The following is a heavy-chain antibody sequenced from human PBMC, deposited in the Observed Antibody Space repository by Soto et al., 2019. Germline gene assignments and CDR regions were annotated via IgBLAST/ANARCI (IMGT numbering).Heavy chain of an antibody. V-gene: IGHV1-18*01. Sequence: QVQLVQSGAEVKKPGASVKVSCKASGYIFTSYGISWVRQAPGEGLEWVGWISNYNGITNYAQKVQGRVTMTTGRSTSTAYMELRSLRSDDTAVYYCAESMGGSGTYVSWGQGTLVTVSS. D-gene: IGHD3-10*01. J-gene: IGHJ4*02. CDR3: AESMGGSGTYVS. CDR2: ISNYNGIT. CDR1: GYIFTSYG.